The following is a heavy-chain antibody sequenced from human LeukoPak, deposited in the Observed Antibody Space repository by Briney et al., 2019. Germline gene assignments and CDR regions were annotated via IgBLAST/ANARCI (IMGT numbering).Heavy chain of an antibody. D-gene: IGHD1-26*01. CDR3: VRDPSGTYSYHTFTF. Sequence: GGSLRLSCAASGFIFSTYAMDWVRQALGKGPEWVSYISSSGSAIYYADSVKGRFTISRDNAKNSLYLEMNSLRDEDSAVYYCVRDPSGTYSYHTFTFWGQGTMVTVSS. V-gene: IGHV3-48*02. J-gene: IGHJ3*01. CDR2: ISSSGSAI. CDR1: GFIFSTYA.